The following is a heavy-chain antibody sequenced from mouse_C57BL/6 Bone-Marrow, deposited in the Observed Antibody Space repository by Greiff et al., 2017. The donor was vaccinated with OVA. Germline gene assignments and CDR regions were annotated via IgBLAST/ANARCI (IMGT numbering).Heavy chain of an antibody. D-gene: IGHD2-4*01. CDR3: VRGDDYDVGGGYSMDY. J-gene: IGHJ4*01. V-gene: IGHV10-3*01. CDR1: GFTFNTYA. Sequence: EVQLVESGGGLVQPKGSLKLSCAASGFTFNTYAMHWVRQAPGKGLEWVARIRSKSSNYATYYADSVKDRFTISRDDSQSMLYLQMNNLKTEDTAMYYCVRGDDYDVGGGYSMDYWGQGTSVTVSS. CDR2: IRSKSSNYAT.